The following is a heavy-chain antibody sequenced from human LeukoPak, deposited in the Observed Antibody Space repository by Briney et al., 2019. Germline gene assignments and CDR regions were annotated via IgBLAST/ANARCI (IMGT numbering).Heavy chain of an antibody. D-gene: IGHD2-15*01. J-gene: IGHJ4*02. Sequence: SETLSLTCGVFGGSFGVYYWSWIRQPPGKGLEWIGEINHCGSTNYNPSLKSRVTISVDTSRNQFSLKVTSVTAADTAVYYCARVLLGSHYWGQGALVTVSS. CDR2: INHCGST. CDR3: ARVLLGSHY. CDR1: GGSFGVYY. V-gene: IGHV4-34*01.